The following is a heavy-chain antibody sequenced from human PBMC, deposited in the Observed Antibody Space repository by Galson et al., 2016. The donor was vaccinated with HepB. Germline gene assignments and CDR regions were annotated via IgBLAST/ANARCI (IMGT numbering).Heavy chain of an antibody. Sequence: SVKVSCKASGYTFSSYGISWVRQAPGQGLEWMGWISINNGNTNYAQKFQGRITMTTDTAANLVYLELKSLESDDTAMYYCARDFYGWNAFRFDPWGQGTLVIVSS. CDR3: ARDFYGWNAFRFDP. J-gene: IGHJ5*02. CDR2: ISINNGNT. V-gene: IGHV1-18*04. D-gene: IGHD1-1*01. CDR1: GYTFSSYG.